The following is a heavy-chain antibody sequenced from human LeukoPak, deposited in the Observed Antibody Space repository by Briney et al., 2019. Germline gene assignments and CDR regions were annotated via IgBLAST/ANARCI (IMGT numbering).Heavy chain of an antibody. V-gene: IGHV4-59*01. CDR3: VRDRELNY. J-gene: IGHJ4*02. Sequence: PSETLSLTCTVSGVSISIYYWSWIRQPPGKGLEWIGYIYNSGSTNYNPSFKSRVTTSEDTPKNQFSLKLSSVTAADTAVYYCVRDRELNYWGQGILVTVSS. D-gene: IGHD3-10*01. CDR1: GVSISIYY. CDR2: IYNSGST.